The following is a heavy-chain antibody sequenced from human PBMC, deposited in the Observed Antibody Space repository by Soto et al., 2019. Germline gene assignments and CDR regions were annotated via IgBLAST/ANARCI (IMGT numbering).Heavy chain of an antibody. CDR2: ISYDGSNK. Sequence: GGSLRLSCAASGSTFSSYAMHWVRQAPGKGLEWVAVISYDGSNKYYADSVKGRFTISRDNSKNTLYLQMNSLRAEDTAVYYCAKTEAYSSSSTDYWGQGTLVTVSS. V-gene: IGHV3-30-3*02. CDR1: GSTFSSYA. CDR3: AKTEAYSSSSTDY. D-gene: IGHD6-13*01. J-gene: IGHJ4*02.